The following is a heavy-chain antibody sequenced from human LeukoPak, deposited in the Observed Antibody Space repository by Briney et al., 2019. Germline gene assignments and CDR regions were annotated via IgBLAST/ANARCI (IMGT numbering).Heavy chain of an antibody. CDR2: ISSSSSTI. Sequence: GGSLRLSCAASGFTFSSYSMNWVRQAPGKVLEWVSYISSSSSTIYYADSVKGRFTISRDNAKNSLYLQMNSLRDEDTAVYYCARELVLTEDYGGNSIFDYWGQGTLVTVSS. D-gene: IGHD4-23*01. J-gene: IGHJ4*02. CDR3: ARELVLTEDYGGNSIFDY. V-gene: IGHV3-48*02. CDR1: GFTFSSYS.